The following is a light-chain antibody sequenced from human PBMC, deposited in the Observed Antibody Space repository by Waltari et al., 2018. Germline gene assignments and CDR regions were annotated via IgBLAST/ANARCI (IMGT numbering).Light chain of an antibody. CDR2: EDS. CDR3: YSTDSSGNRV. Sequence: SYELTQPPSVSVSPGQTARITCSGDALPKNYAYWYQQKSGQAPVLVFYEDSKRPSGIPERFSGSIAGTMATLTISGAQVEDEADYYCYSTDSSGNRVFGGGTKLTVL. J-gene: IGLJ2*01. V-gene: IGLV3-10*01. CDR1: ALPKNY.